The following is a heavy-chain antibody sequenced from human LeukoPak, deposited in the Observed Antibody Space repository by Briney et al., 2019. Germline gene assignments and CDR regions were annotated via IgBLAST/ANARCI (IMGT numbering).Heavy chain of an antibody. V-gene: IGHV3-66*01. D-gene: IGHD3-10*01. J-gene: IGHJ4*02. Sequence: PGGSLRLSCAASGFTVSSNYMSWVRQAPGKGLEWVSVIYRDGSTYNADSVKGRFTISRDNPKNTLYLQMNSLRAEDTAVYYCAREGSQGSGSYFGYWGQGTLVTVSS. CDR2: IYRDGST. CDR3: AREGSQGSGSYFGY. CDR1: GFTVSSNY.